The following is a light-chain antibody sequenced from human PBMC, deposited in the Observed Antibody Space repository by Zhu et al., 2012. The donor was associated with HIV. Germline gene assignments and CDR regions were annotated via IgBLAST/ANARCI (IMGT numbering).Light chain of an antibody. CDR1: QSIRSGY. CDR3: HQYDKSWT. Sequence: EIVLTQSPGTLALSPGERATLSCRASQSIRSGYLAWYQQKPGQAPRLLMYDVSTRATGFPDRFSGSGSGTDFTLTISRLEPEDFAVYYCHQYDKSWTFGQGTKVEIK. J-gene: IGKJ1*01. CDR2: DVS. V-gene: IGKV3-20*01.